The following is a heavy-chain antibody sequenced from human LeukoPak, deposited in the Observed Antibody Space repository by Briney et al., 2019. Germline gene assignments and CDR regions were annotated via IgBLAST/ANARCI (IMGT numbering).Heavy chain of an antibody. Sequence: PSETLSLTCTVAGGSINGYYWSWIRQSPGKGLESLGYIYYTGSTNYNPSLKSRVTMSVDTSRNQFFLRLSSVTAADTAVYYCARVRGSYLDYWGQGTLVTVSS. CDR3: ARVRGSYLDY. D-gene: IGHD1-26*01. CDR2: IYYTGST. J-gene: IGHJ4*02. CDR1: GGSINGYY. V-gene: IGHV4-59*12.